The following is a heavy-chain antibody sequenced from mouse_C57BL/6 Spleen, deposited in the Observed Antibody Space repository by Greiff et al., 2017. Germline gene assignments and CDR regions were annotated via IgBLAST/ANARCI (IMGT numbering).Heavy chain of an antibody. CDR2: IDPSDSYT. CDR1: GYTFTSYW. CDR3: ARRGYDYLDY. D-gene: IGHD2-2*01. J-gene: IGHJ2*01. V-gene: IGHV1-69*01. Sequence: QVQLQQPGAELVMPGASVKLSCKASGYTFTSYWMHWVKQRPGQGLEWIGEIDPSDSYTNYNQKFKGKSTLTVDKSTSTAYMQLSSLTSEDTAVYYCARRGYDYLDYWGQGTTLTVSS.